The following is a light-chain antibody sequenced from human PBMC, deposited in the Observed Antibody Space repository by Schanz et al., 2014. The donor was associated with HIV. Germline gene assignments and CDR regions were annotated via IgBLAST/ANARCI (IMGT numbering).Light chain of an antibody. CDR2: YVS. Sequence: QSVLTQSASVSGSPGQSITIPCTGTSSDLGGYNYVAWYQQHPGKAPKLMIYYVSDRPSGISDRFSGSKSGNTASLTISGLQTDDEGDYYCSSFTATRTMVFGGGTKLTVL. J-gene: IGLJ3*02. CDR3: SSFTATRTMV. V-gene: IGLV2-14*03. CDR1: SSDLGGYNY.